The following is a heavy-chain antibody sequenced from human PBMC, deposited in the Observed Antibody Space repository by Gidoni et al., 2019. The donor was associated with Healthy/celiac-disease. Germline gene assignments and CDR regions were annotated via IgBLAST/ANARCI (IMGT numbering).Heavy chain of an antibody. CDR1: GYPFTSYY. D-gene: IGHD2-2*01. CDR2: INPSGGST. Sequence: QVQLVQSGAAVKKPGASVQASCTASGYPFTSYYMHWVRQAPGQGLEWMGIINPSGGSTSYAQKFQGRVTMTRDTSTSTVYMELSSLRSEDTAVYYCARGSLPESWFDPWGQGTLVTVSS. V-gene: IGHV1-46*01. J-gene: IGHJ5*02. CDR3: ARGSLPESWFDP.